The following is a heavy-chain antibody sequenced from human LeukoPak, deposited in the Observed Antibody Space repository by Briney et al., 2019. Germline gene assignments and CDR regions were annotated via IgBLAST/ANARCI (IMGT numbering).Heavy chain of an antibody. CDR3: ATLRLSDHFDY. D-gene: IGHD2-15*01. J-gene: IGHJ4*02. Sequence: GGSLRLFCAASGFTFSSYAMNWVRLSAGKGLEWVSAITDNGNTTYYADSVKGRFTISRDNSKNTLYLQMNSLRAEDTAVYYCATLRLSDHFDYWGQGTLVTVSS. CDR2: ITDNGNTT. CDR1: GFTFSSYA. V-gene: IGHV3-23*05.